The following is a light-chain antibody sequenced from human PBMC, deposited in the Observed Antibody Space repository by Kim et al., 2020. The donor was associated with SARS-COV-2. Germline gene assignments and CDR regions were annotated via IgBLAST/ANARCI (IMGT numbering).Light chain of an antibody. CDR2: EDN. Sequence: GKTVTISGTRSSGSMANNDVHGYQQRPGSAPTTVIFEDNQRPSGVPDRFSGSIDSSSNSAYLTISGLKTEDEADYYCQSYDSSCFVFGTGTKVTVL. CDR3: QSYDSSCFV. J-gene: IGLJ1*01. V-gene: IGLV6-57*03. CDR1: SGSMANND.